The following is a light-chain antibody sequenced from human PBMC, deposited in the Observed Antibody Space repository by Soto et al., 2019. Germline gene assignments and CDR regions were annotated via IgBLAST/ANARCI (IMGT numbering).Light chain of an antibody. J-gene: IGKJ1*01. CDR3: QQYNNWSET. V-gene: IGKV3-15*01. Sequence: ERVMTQSPSTLSVSPGERATLSCRASQSVSSKLAGYQQKVGQAPRHLIYGASTRATGIPSRFSGSGCGTEYTLTISSLQSEDFAVYYCQQYNNWSETFGQGTKVDI. CDR1: QSVSSK. CDR2: GAS.